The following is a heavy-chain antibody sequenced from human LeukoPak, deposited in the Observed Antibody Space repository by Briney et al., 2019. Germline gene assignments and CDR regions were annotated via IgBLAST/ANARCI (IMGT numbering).Heavy chain of an antibody. Sequence: PSETLPLTCIVSGGSISGYYWNWIRQPAGKGLEWIGRIYTNVITNYNPSLKSRVTMSVDTSKNQFSLMLSSVTAADTAVYYCARGRSLYFDYWGQGTLVTVSS. CDR1: GGSISGYY. CDR3: ARGRSLYFDY. J-gene: IGHJ4*02. CDR2: IYTNVIT. V-gene: IGHV4-4*07.